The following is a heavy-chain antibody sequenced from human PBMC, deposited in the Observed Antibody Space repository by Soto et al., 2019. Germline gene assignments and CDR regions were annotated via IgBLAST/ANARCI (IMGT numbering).Heavy chain of an antibody. V-gene: IGHV3-23*01. Sequence: GSLRLSCTASGFTFISYGIGFVRHAPVKCLQWVSTIRGDGGQTHYTDSVKGRFSISRDNSKNTVYLQMGSLRAKDTAVYYCARVWYTSSWPHFDYWGQGTLVTVSS. CDR2: IRGDGGQT. CDR3: ARVWYTSSWPHFDY. CDR1: GFTFISYG. D-gene: IGHD6-13*01. J-gene: IGHJ4*02.